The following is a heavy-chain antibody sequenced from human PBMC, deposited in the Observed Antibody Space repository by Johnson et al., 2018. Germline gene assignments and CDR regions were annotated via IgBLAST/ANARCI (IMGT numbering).Heavy chain of an antibody. CDR1: GFTLSGSP. Sequence: VQLVESGGGLVQPVGSLKLSCAASGFTLSGSPIHWVRQASGRGLEWVGRVRSKTHNYATAYAASVQGSFIISRDDSQNTAYLQMSSLKTEDTAVYFCNIDGGGDCYPHTASFDLWGQVIMVTVSS. V-gene: IGHV3-73*01. D-gene: IGHD2-21*02. CDR2: VRSKTHNYAT. CDR3: NIDGGGDCYPHTASFDL. J-gene: IGHJ3*01.